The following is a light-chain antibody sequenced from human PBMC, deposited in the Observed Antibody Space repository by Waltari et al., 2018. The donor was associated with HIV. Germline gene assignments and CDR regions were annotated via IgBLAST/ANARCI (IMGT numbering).Light chain of an antibody. J-gene: IGLJ2*01. Sequence: QSVLTQPPSTSGTPGQSVTITRSGSSPNIGSTLVYWYQQVPGTAPKLLISRNSQRPSGVPDRFSGSKSGTSASLAISGLRAEDEADYYCAAWDDSLSGGVFGGGTKLTVL. CDR2: RNS. V-gene: IGLV1-47*01. CDR1: SPNIGSTL. CDR3: AAWDDSLSGGV.